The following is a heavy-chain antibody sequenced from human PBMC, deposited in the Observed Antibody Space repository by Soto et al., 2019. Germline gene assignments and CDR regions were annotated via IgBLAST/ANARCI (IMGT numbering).Heavy chain of an antibody. J-gene: IGHJ6*02. D-gene: IGHD2-2*02. CDR1: GGTFSSYA. CDR2: IIPIFGTA. CDR3: ARRRYCSSTSCYRGGYYYGMDV. V-gene: IGHV1-69*01. Sequence: QVQLVQSGAEVKKPGSSVKVSCKASGGTFSSYAISWVRQAPGQGLEWMGGIIPIFGTANYAQKFQGRVTITADESTSTAYMELSSLRSEDTGVYYCARRRYCSSTSCYRGGYYYGMDVWGQGTTVTVSS.